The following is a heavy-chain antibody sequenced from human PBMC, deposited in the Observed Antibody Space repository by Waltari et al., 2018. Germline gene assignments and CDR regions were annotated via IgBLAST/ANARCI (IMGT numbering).Heavy chain of an antibody. D-gene: IGHD3-10*01. CDR1: GYTFTGYY. CDR3: ARDQPLWFGPYEGLFDY. J-gene: IGHJ4*02. Sequence: QVQLVQSGAEVKKPGASVKVSCKASGYTFTGYYMHWVRQAPGQGLEWMGRINPNSGGTNYAQKLQGRVTMTTDTSTSTAYMELRSLRSDDTAVYYCARDQPLWFGPYEGLFDYWGQGTLVTVSS. V-gene: IGHV1-2*06. CDR2: INPNSGGT.